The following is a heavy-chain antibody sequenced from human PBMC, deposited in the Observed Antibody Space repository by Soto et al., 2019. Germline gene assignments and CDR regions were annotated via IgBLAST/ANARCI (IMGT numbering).Heavy chain of an antibody. V-gene: IGHV4-61*08. CDR3: ARVGAAGFDY. Sequence: SETLSLTSTVSGGSISSGGYHWSWIRQHPGKGLEWIGYIYYSGSTNYNPSLKSRVTISVDTSKNQFSLKLSSVTAADTAVYYCARVGAAGFDYWGQGTLVTVSS. D-gene: IGHD6-13*01. CDR1: GGSISSGGYH. CDR2: IYYSGST. J-gene: IGHJ4*02.